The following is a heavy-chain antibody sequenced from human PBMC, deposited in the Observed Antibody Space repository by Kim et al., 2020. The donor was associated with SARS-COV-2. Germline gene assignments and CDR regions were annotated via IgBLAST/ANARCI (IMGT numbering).Heavy chain of an antibody. D-gene: IGHD5-18*01. Sequence: GGSLRLSCAASGFTFSSYGMHWVRQAPGKGLEWVAVISYDGSNKYYADSVKGRFTISRDNSKNTLYLQMNSLRAEDTAVYYCAKFIHGIRALGVWGQGTT. V-gene: IGHV3-30*18. CDR1: GFTFSSYG. CDR3: AKFIHGIRALGV. J-gene: IGHJ6*02. CDR2: ISYDGSNK.